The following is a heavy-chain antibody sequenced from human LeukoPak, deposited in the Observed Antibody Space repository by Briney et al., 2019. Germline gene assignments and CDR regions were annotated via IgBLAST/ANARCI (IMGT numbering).Heavy chain of an antibody. J-gene: IGHJ2*01. CDR2: MNPNSGNT. V-gene: IGHV1-8*01. CDR1: GYTFTSYD. CDR3: ARVTYYYDSSGSSTRDYWYFDL. Sequence: ASVKVSCKASGYTFTSYDINWVRQATGQGLEWMGWMNPNSGNTGYAQKFQGRVTMTRNTSISTAYMELSSLRSEDTAVYYCARVTYYYDSSGSSTRDYWYFDLWGRGTLVTVSS. D-gene: IGHD3-22*01.